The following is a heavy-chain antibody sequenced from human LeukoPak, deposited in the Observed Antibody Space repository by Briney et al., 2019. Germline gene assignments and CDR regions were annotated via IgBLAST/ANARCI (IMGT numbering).Heavy chain of an antibody. CDR1: GGSFSGYY. CDR3: ARAPLSSSWNYYYGMDV. Sequence: SETLSLTCAVYGGSFSGYYWSWIRQPPRKGLEWIGEINHSGSTNYNPSLKSRVTISVDTSKNQSSLKLSSVTAADTAVYYCARAPLSSSWNYYYGMDVWGQGTTVTVSS. V-gene: IGHV4-34*01. J-gene: IGHJ6*02. CDR2: INHSGST. D-gene: IGHD6-13*01.